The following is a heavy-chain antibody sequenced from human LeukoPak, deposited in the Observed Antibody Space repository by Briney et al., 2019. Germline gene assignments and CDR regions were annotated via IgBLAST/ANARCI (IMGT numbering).Heavy chain of an antibody. CDR3: ARDAASRGFDY. CDR2: IYYSGST. J-gene: IGHJ4*02. V-gene: IGHV4-31*03. CDR1: GGSISSGGYY. Sequence: SQTLSLTCTVSGGSISSGGYYWSWIRQHPGKGLEWIGCIYYSGSTYYNPSLKSRVTISVDTSKNQFSLKLSSVTAADTAVYYCARDAASRGFDYWGQGTLVTVSS. D-gene: IGHD6-25*01.